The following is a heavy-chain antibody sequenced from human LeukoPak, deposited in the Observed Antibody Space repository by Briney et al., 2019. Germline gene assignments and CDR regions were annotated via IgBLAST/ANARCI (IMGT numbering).Heavy chain of an antibody. CDR1: GFTFSSYE. CDR2: IGSSGTTI. V-gene: IGHV3-48*03. J-gene: IGHJ4*02. Sequence: PGGSLRLSCAASGFTFSSYEMNWVRQAPGKGLEWVSYIGSSGTTIYYADSVKGRFTISRDSARNSLYLQMNSLRVGDTAIYYCAREEYQVLLDWGQGILVTVAS. D-gene: IGHD2-15*01. CDR3: AREEYQVLLD.